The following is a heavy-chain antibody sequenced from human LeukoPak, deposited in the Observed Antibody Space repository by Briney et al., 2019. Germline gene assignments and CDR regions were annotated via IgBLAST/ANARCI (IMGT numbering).Heavy chain of an antibody. Sequence: GGSLRLSCAASGFTVSSSYMSWVRQAPGKGLEWVSAISGSGGSTYYADSVKGRFTISRDNSKNTLYLQMNSLRAEDTAVYYCAKDFYGSGSAPDYWGQGTLVTVSS. V-gene: IGHV3-23*01. CDR2: ISGSGGST. CDR1: GFTVSSSY. CDR3: AKDFYGSGSAPDY. J-gene: IGHJ4*02. D-gene: IGHD3-10*01.